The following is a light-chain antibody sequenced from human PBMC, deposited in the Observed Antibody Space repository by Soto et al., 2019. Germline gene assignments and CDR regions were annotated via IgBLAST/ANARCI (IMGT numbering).Light chain of an antibody. CDR1: SSDVGGYKY. V-gene: IGLV2-11*01. CDR2: DVS. J-gene: IGLJ2*01. Sequence: QSALTQPRSVSGSPGQSVTISCAGTSSDVGGYKYVSWYQHSPAKAPKLMISDVSKRPSGVPDRFSGSKSGNTASLTISGLQAEDEADYYCCSYAGTYTPVVFGGGTKLTVL. CDR3: CSYAGTYTPVV.